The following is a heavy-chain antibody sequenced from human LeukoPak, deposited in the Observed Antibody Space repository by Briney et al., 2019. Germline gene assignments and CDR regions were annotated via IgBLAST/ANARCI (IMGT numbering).Heavy chain of an antibody. CDR2: IYHSGST. CDR1: GGSISSSNW. J-gene: IGHJ3*02. Sequence: PSETLSLTCAVSGGSISSSNWWSWVRQPPGKGLEWIGEIYHSGSTNYNPSLKSRVTISVDKSKNQFSLKLSSVTATDTAVYYCARDCSGGSCYGAFDIWGQGTMVTVSS. CDR3: ARDCSGGSCYGAFDI. V-gene: IGHV4-4*02. D-gene: IGHD2-15*01.